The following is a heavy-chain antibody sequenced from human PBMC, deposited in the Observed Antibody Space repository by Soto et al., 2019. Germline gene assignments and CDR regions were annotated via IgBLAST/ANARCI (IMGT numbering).Heavy chain of an antibody. CDR2: LYSDGTT. Sequence: EAQLVESGGGLVQPGGSLRLSCAASGLTVSNSYMNWVRQAPGEGLEWVSILYSDGTTYYADSVKGRFTISRDNSKNTLYLQMHSLRADDTAVYYCARDTTVTTPTYFASWGQGTLVIVSS. CDR1: GLTVSNSY. CDR3: ARDTTVTTPTYFAS. V-gene: IGHV3-66*01. D-gene: IGHD4-17*01. J-gene: IGHJ4*02.